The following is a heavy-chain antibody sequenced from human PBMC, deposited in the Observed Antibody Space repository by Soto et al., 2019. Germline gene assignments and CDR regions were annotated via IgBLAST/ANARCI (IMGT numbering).Heavy chain of an antibody. V-gene: IGHV4-59*01. CDR1: GGSISSNY. CDR2: VYNSGST. CDR3: ARYRREAVAGYTLDD. J-gene: IGHJ4*02. Sequence: SETLSLTCTVSGGSISSNYWTWIRQPPGKGLEWIGYVYNSGSTNYNPSLKSRVTISEDTSKSQFSLKVNSMTAADTAVYYCARYRREAVAGYTLDDWGQGILVTVSS. D-gene: IGHD6-13*01.